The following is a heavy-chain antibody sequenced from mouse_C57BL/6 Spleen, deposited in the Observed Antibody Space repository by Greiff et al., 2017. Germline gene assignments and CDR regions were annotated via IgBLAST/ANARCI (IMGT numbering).Heavy chain of an antibody. CDR2: INPNNGGT. D-gene: IGHD2-1*01. J-gene: IGHJ1*03. CDR1: GYTFTDYY. CDR3: ARGNWYWYFDV. V-gene: IGHV1-26*01. Sequence: VQLQQSGPELVKPGASVKISCKASGYTFTDYYMNWVQQSPGKSLEWIGDINPNNGGTSYNQKFKGKATLTVDKSSSTAYLELRSLTSEDSAVYDCARGNWYWYFDVWGTGTTVTVSS.